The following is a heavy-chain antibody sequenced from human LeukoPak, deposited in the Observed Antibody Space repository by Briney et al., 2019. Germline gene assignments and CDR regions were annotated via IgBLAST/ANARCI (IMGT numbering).Heavy chain of an antibody. J-gene: IGHJ4*02. D-gene: IGHD3-22*01. Sequence: GGSLRLSCAASGFTFSSYAMSWVRRAPGKGLGWVSGVSVSGIGTSNADSVKGRFTISRDNPRNTLYLQMNSLRAEDTALYYCAIMHPYYDGNGYWVQWGQGTLVTVSS. CDR1: GFTFSSYA. CDR3: AIMHPYYDGNGYWVQ. CDR2: VSVSGIGT. V-gene: IGHV3-23*01.